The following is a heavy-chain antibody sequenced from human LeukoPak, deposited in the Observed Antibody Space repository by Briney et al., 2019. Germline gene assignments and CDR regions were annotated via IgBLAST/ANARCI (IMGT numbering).Heavy chain of an antibody. D-gene: IGHD4-17*01. CDR2: IYSGGST. CDR3: ARAHGYGDYGLDY. CDR1: GFTVSSNY. Sequence: GGSLRLSCAASGFTVSSNYMSWVRQAPGKGLEWVSVIYSGGSTYYADSVKGRFTISRDNSKNTLYLQMNSLRAEDTAVYYCARAHGYGDYGLDYWGQGTLVTVSS. J-gene: IGHJ4*02. V-gene: IGHV3-53*01.